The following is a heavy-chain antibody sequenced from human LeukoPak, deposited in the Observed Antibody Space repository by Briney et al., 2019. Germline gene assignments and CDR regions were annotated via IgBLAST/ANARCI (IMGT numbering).Heavy chain of an antibody. V-gene: IGHV1-2*02. CDR2: INPNTGGT. CDR3: ASYPRYSSSPPFDY. J-gene: IGHJ4*02. CDR1: GYTFTGYY. Sequence: ASVKVSCKASGYTFTGYYMHWVRQAPGQGLEWMGWINPNTGGTNCAQKLQGRVTMTRDTTISTAYMELSRLTSDDTAVYYCASYPRYSSSPPFDYGGQGTLVTVSS. D-gene: IGHD6-19*01.